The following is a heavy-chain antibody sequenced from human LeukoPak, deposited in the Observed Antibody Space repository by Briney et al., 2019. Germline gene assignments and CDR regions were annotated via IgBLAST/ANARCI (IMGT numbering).Heavy chain of an antibody. V-gene: IGHV4-34*01. Sequence: SETLSLTCAVYGGSFSGYYWSWIRQPPGKGLEWIGEINHSGSTNYNPSLKSRVTISVDTSKNQFSLKLSSVTAADTAVYYCARHFRDVLVGATTFRPNWFDPWGQGTLVTVSS. J-gene: IGHJ5*02. CDR1: GGSFSGYY. D-gene: IGHD1-26*01. CDR2: INHSGST. CDR3: ARHFRDVLVGATTFRPNWFDP.